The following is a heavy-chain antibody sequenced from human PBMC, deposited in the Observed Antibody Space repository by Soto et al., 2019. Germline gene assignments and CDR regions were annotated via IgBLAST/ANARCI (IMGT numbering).Heavy chain of an antibody. CDR2: IIPIFGTA. D-gene: IGHD3-10*01. CDR1: GGTFSSYA. Sequence: GASVKVYCRASGGTFSSYAISWVRQAPGQGLEWMGGIIPIFGTANYAQKFQGRVTITADKSTSTAYMELSSLRSEDTAVYYCARTDITMVRGVKGMDVWGQGTTVTVSS. V-gene: IGHV1-69*06. J-gene: IGHJ6*02. CDR3: ARTDITMVRGVKGMDV.